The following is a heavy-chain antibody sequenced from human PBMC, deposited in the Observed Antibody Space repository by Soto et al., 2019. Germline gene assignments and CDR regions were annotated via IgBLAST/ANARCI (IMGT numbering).Heavy chain of an antibody. D-gene: IGHD2-2*01. V-gene: IGHV1-69*02. Sequence: GASVKVSCKASGGTFSRYSITWVRQAPGHGLEWIGRIIPIFGIPTYAQKFQGRVTFTADESTSTAYMELSSLRSEDTAVYYCATFRGYCISTSCYEYDYWGQGTLVTVSS. CDR3: ATFRGYCISTSCYEYDY. CDR1: GGTFSRYS. CDR2: IIPIFGIP. J-gene: IGHJ4*02.